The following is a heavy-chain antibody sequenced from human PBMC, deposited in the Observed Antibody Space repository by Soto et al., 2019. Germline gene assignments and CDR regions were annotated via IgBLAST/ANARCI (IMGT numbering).Heavy chain of an antibody. D-gene: IGHD2-15*01. CDR1: GGSFSGYY. J-gene: IGHJ3*02. V-gene: IGHV4-34*01. CDR2: INHSGST. CDR3: AREVPYFSGGSYGANCDAFDI. Sequence: SETLSLTCAVYGGSFSGYYWSWIRQPPGKGLEWIGEINHSGSTNYNPSLKSRVTISVDTSKNQFSLKLSSVTAADTAVYYCAREVPYFSGGSYGANCDAFDIWSQGKMVTVS.